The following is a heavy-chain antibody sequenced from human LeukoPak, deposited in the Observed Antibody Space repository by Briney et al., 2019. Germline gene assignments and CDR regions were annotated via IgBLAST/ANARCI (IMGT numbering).Heavy chain of an antibody. CDR1: GYTFTGYY. J-gene: IGHJ4*02. D-gene: IGHD3-10*01. V-gene: IGHV1-2*06. CDR3: ARSFHVGTFDY. Sequence: ASVKVSCKASGYTFTGYYMHWVRQAPGQGLEWMGRINPDSGGTNYAQKFQGRVTMTRDTSISTAYMELSRLRSDDTAVYYCARSFHVGTFDYWGQGTLVTVSS. CDR2: INPDSGGT.